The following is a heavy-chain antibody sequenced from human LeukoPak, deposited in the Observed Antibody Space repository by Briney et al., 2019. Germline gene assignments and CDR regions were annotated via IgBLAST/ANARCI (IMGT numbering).Heavy chain of an antibody. CDR3: ARSYGRLYYYYGMDV. D-gene: IGHD4-17*01. V-gene: IGHV1-69*13. J-gene: IGHJ6*04. CDR1: GGTFSSYA. CDR2: IIPIFGTA. Sequence: SVKVSCKASGGTFSSYAISWVRQAPGQGFEWMGGIIPIFGTANYAQKFQGRVTITADESTSTAYMELSSLRSEDTAVYYCARSYGRLYYYYGMDVWGKGTTVTVSS.